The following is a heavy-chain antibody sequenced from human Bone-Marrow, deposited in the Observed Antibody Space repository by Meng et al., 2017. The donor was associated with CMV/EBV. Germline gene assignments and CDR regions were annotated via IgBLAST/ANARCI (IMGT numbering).Heavy chain of an antibody. V-gene: IGHV1-69*05. D-gene: IGHD2-2*01. CDR2: IIPIFGTA. CDR3: ARWIPYCSSTGCPRELYYYYYYGMDV. CDR1: GGTFSSYA. Sequence: SVKVSCKASGGTFSSYAISWVRQAPGQGHEWMGGIIPIFGTANYAQKFQGRVTITTDESTSTAYMELSSLRSEDTAVYYCARWIPYCSSTGCPRELYYYYYYGMDVWGQGTTVTVSS. J-gene: IGHJ6*02.